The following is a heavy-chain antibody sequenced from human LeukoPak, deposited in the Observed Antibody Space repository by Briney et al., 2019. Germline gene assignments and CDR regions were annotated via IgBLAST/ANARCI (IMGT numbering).Heavy chain of an antibody. J-gene: IGHJ3*02. CDR3: ARDPHYGDILNDPFDI. CDR1: GGSISRYY. V-gene: IGHV4-59*01. D-gene: IGHD4-17*01. Sequence: PSETLSLSCTVSGGSISRYYWSWIRQPPGKGLEWIGYINSSGRTKYNPSLKSRVTISVDTSKNQFSLKLSSVTAADTAVYFCARDPHYGDILNDPFDIWGQGTMVTVSS. CDR2: INSSGRT.